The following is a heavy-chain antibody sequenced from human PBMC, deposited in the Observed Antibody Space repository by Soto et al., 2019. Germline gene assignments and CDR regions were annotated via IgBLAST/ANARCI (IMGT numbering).Heavy chain of an antibody. CDR2: VPHDGRNT. CDR3: AKGGRQWLVTSDFNY. D-gene: IGHD6-19*01. V-gene: IGHV3-30*18. CDR1: GFTFSDYA. J-gene: IGHJ4*02. Sequence: VQLVESGGGVVQPGRSLRLSCAASGFTFSDYAMHWVRQPPGKGLEWVAIVPHDGRNTHYALPVKGRFTISRDSSKNTVSLEMTSLRAEDTAVYYCAKGGRQWLVTSDFNYWGQGALVTVSS.